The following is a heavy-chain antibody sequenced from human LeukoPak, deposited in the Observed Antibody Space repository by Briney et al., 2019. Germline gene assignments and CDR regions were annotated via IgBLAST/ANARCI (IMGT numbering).Heavy chain of an antibody. D-gene: IGHD3-3*01. V-gene: IGHV4-38-2*02. CDR1: GYSISSGYY. CDR3: ARGVGTIFGVVISRSPFDY. Sequence: SETLSLTCTVSGYSISSGYYWGWIRQPPGKGLEWIGEINHSGSTNYNPSLKSRVTISVDTSKNQFSLKLSSVTAADTAVYYCARGVGTIFGVVISRSPFDYWGQGTLVTVSS. CDR2: INHSGST. J-gene: IGHJ4*02.